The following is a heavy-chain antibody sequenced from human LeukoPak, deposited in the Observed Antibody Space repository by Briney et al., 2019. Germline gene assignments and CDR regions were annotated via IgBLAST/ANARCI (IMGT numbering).Heavy chain of an antibody. CDR1: GYTFTGYY. J-gene: IGHJ6*03. V-gene: IGHV1-2*02. Sequence: ASVKVSCRASGYTFTGYYMHWVRQAPGQGLEWMGWINYGDTNYAQKFQGRVTMTRDTSISTAYMELSGLRSDDTAVYYCARGVAGVYFYYYMDVWGKGTTVAVSS. CDR3: ARGVAGVYFYYYMDV. D-gene: IGHD1-14*01. CDR2: INYGDT.